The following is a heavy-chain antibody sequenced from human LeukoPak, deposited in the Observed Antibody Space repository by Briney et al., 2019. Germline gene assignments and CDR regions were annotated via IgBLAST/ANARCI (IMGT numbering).Heavy chain of an antibody. CDR1: GYTLTGYY. V-gene: IGHV1-2*02. CDR3: ARRGSYPKNDAFDI. CDR2: INPNSGGT. Sequence: ASVKVSCKASGYTLTGYYMHWVRQAPGQGLEWMGWINPNSGGTNYAQKFQGRVTMTRDTSISTAYMELSRLRSDDTAVYYCARRGSYPKNDAFDIWGQGTMVTVSS. D-gene: IGHD1-26*01. J-gene: IGHJ3*02.